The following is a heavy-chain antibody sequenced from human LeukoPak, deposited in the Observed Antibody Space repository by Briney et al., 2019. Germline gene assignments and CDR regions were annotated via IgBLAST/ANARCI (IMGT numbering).Heavy chain of an antibody. J-gene: IGHJ3*02. D-gene: IGHD3-10*01. CDR2: IYTSGST. CDR1: GGSISSYY. CDR3: ARVVLLWFGELRGENDAFDI. V-gene: IGHV4-4*07. Sequence: PSETLSLTCTVSGGSISSYYWSWIRQPAGKGLEWIGRIYTSGSTNYNPSLKSRVTRSVDTSKNQFSLKLSSVTAADTAVYYCARVVLLWFGELRGENDAFDIWGQGTMVTVSS.